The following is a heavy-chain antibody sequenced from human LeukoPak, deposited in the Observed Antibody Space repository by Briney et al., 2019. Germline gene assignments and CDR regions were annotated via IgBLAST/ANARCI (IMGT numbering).Heavy chain of an antibody. J-gene: IGHJ4*02. CDR3: AKAPVTTCSGAYCYPFDY. D-gene: IGHD2-21*01. Sequence: PGGSLRLSCAASGFTLSSYGMHWVRQAPGKGLEWVAFIRYDGSNKYYADSVKGRFTISRDNSKNTLYLQMNSLRAEDTAVYYCAKAPVTTCSGAYCYPFDYWGQGTLVTVSS. CDR2: IRYDGSNK. V-gene: IGHV3-30*02. CDR1: GFTLSSYG.